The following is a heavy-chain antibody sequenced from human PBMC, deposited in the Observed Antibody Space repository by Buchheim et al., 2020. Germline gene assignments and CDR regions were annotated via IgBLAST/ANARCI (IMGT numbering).Heavy chain of an antibody. CDR3: ARVGRGYIYGGGFGY. CDR2: INHSGST. Sequence: QVQLQQWGAGLLKPSETLSLTCAVYGGSFSGYYWSWIRQPPGKGLEWIGEINHSGSTNYNPSLKSRVTISVDTSKNQFSLKLSSVTAADTAVYYCARVGRGYIYGGGFGYWGQGTL. V-gene: IGHV4-34*01. D-gene: IGHD5-18*01. CDR1: GGSFSGYY. J-gene: IGHJ4*02.